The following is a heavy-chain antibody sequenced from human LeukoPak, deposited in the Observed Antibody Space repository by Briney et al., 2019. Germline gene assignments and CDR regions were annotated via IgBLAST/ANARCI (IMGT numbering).Heavy chain of an antibody. CDR3: VKFGIRGCSSSTRCYTSFFYYGMDV. CDR1: GYSFQDYW. D-gene: IGHD2-2*02. J-gene: IGHJ6*02. CDR2: IFTHDSDT. V-gene: IGHV5-51*01. Sequence: GESLKISCKASGYSFQDYWICWVRQMPGKGPELMGRIFTHDSDTKYSPSFEGQVTITVDKSISTAYVQWGSLRVSDTAMYYCVKFGIRGCSSSTRCYTSFFYYGMDVWGQGTTVTVSS.